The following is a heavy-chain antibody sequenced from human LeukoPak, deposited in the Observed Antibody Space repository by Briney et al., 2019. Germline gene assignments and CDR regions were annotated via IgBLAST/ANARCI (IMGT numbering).Heavy chain of an antibody. V-gene: IGHV1-2*02. CDR1: GYTFTSYG. J-gene: IGHJ6*02. D-gene: IGHD2-15*01. CDR3: ARSSPPPDYGMDV. CDR2: INPNSGGA. Sequence: ASVKVSCKASGYTFTSYGISWVRQAPGQGLEWMGWINPNSGGANYAQKFQGRVTMTRDTSISTAYMELSRLRSDDTAVYYCARSSPPPDYGMDVWGQGTTVTVSS.